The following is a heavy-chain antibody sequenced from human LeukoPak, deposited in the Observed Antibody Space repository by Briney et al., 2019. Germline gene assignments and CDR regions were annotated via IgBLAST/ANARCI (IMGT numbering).Heavy chain of an antibody. J-gene: IGHJ6*02. V-gene: IGHV1-69*13. CDR2: IIPIFGTA. Sequence: ASVKVSCRASGGTFSSYAISWVRQAPGQGLEWMGGIIPIFGTANYAQKFQGRVTITADESTSTAYMELSSLRSEDTAVYYCARGEAPGTVFGGMAVWGQGTAVTVSS. CDR1: GGTFSSYA. CDR3: ARGEAPGTVFGGMAV. D-gene: IGHD3-16*01.